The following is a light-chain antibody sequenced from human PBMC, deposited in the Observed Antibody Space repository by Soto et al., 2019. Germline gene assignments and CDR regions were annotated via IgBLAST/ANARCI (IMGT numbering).Light chain of an antibody. CDR2: DVT. J-gene: IGLJ1*01. CDR1: SSDVGGYDY. Sequence: QSVLTQPASVSGSPGQSITISCTGTSSDVGGYDYVSWYQQHPGKAPKLMIYDVTNRPSGVSNCFSGSKSVNTASLTISGLQAEDEADYYCISYASINTYVFGTGTKLTVL. V-gene: IGLV2-14*01. CDR3: ISYASINTYV.